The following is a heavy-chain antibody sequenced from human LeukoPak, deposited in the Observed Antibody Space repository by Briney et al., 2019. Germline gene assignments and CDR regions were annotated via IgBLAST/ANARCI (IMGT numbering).Heavy chain of an antibody. Sequence: KPSETLSLTCTVSGGSISSYYWSWIRQPPGKGLEWFGYIYYSGSTNYNPSLKSRVTISVDTSKNQFSLKLSSVTAADTAVYYCARVGLYCSGGSCYPNWFDPWGQGTLVTVSS. V-gene: IGHV4-59*01. CDR2: IYYSGST. CDR1: GGSISSYY. J-gene: IGHJ5*02. CDR3: ARVGLYCSGGSCYPNWFDP. D-gene: IGHD2-15*01.